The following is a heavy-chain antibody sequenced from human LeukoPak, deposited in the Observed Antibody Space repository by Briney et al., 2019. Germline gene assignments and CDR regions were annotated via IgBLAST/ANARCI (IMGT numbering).Heavy chain of an antibody. CDR3: ARLRYSSSWIDY. V-gene: IGHV4-59*08. CDR2: IYYSGST. CDR1: GGSISSYY. J-gene: IGHJ4*02. D-gene: IGHD6-13*01. Sequence: PSETLSLTCTVSGGSISSYYWSWIRQPPGKGLEWIGYIYYSGSTNYNPSLKSRVTISVDTSKNQFSLKLSSVTAADTAVYYCARLRYSSSWIDYWGQGTLVTVSS.